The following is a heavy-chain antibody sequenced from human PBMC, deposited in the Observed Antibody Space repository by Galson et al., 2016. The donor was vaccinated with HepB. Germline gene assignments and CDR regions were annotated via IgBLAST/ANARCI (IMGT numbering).Heavy chain of an antibody. Sequence: TLSLTCTVSGGSISTGAYYWSWIRQPPGKGLEWVGYIYYSGSTYYNPSLKGRVTISLDTSKNQFSLKLSSVTAADTAVYYCARWHRDGYTLREGAFNFWGQGTMVTVSS. V-gene: IGHV4-31*03. CDR2: IYYSGST. CDR3: ARWHRDGYTLREGAFNF. CDR1: GGSISTGAYY. J-gene: IGHJ3*01. D-gene: IGHD5-24*01.